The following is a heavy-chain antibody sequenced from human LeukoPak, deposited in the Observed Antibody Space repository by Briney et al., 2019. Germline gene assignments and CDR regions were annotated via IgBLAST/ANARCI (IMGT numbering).Heavy chain of an antibody. CDR2: ISSSSTI. J-gene: IGHJ3*02. CDR1: GFIFSSYS. V-gene: IGHV3-48*01. Sequence: GGSLRLPCAASGFIFSSYSMNWVRQGPGKGLEWISYISSSSTIYYADSVKGRFTISRDNAKNSLYLQMNSLRADDTAVYYCARFPMGDSFDIWGQGTMVTVTS. CDR3: ARFPMGDSFDI. D-gene: IGHD5-24*01.